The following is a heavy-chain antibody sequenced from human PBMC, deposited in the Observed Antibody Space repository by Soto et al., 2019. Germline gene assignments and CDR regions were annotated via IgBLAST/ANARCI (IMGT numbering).Heavy chain of an antibody. Sequence: QVQLVESGGGVVQPGRSLRLSCAASGFTFSSYGMHWVRQAPGKGLEWVAVISYDGSNKYYADSVKGRFTISRDNSKNTLYLQMNSLRAEDTAVYYCAKVRYSSGWYQIDYWGQGTLVTVSS. D-gene: IGHD6-19*01. CDR1: GFTFSSYG. CDR2: ISYDGSNK. CDR3: AKVRYSSGWYQIDY. J-gene: IGHJ4*02. V-gene: IGHV3-30*18.